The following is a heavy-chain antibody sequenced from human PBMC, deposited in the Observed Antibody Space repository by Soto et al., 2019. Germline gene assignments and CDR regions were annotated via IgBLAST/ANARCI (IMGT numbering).Heavy chain of an antibody. V-gene: IGHV3-53*01. CDR1: GFTVSSNY. CDR3: ARSSSTPDRFDY. Sequence: GGSLRLSCAASGFTVSSNYMSWVRQAPGKGLEWVSVIYSGGSTYYADSVKGRFTISRDNSKNTLYLQMNSLRAEDTAVYYCARSSSTPDRFDYWGQGTLVTVSS. J-gene: IGHJ4*02. CDR2: IYSGGST. D-gene: IGHD6-13*01.